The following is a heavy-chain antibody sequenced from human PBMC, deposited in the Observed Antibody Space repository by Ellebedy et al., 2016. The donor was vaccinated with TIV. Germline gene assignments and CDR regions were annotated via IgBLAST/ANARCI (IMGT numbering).Heavy chain of an antibody. J-gene: IGHJ4*02. CDR1: GFTVSTNY. CDR3: ARDLDKSSGWYGGAAY. Sequence: GESLKISCAASGFTVSTNYMNWVRQAPGEGLEWVSVIYSGADGGDTYYADSVKGRFTISRDNSMTTLYLEMNSLRAEDTAVYYCARDLDKSSGWYGGAAYWGQGTLVTVSS. D-gene: IGHD6-19*01. CDR2: IYSGADGGDT. V-gene: IGHV3-53*01.